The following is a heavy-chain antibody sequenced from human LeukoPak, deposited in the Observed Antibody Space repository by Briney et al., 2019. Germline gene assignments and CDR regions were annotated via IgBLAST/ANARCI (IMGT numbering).Heavy chain of an antibody. CDR1: GGSISSGSYY. V-gene: IGHV4-61*09. Sequence: SETLSLTCTVSGGSISSGSYYWSWIRQPAGKGLEWIGHIYTSGSTNYNPSLKSRVTTSVDTSKKQFSLKLKSVTAADTAVYYCARAQINTIFGVVSSLFFDYWGQGTLVTVSS. CDR3: ARAQINTIFGVVSSLFFDY. J-gene: IGHJ4*02. CDR2: IYTSGST. D-gene: IGHD3-3*01.